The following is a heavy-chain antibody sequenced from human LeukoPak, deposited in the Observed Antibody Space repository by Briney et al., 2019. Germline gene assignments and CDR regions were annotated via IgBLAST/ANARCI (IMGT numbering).Heavy chain of an antibody. Sequence: PGGSLRLSCAASGFTFSTSWMNWVRQAPGKGLEWVASINPDGSEKYSVESVKGRFTISRDNAKNSLYLQMNSLRVEDTAVYFCARDRGYSSFDYWGQGTLVTVSS. V-gene: IGHV3-7*01. CDR3: ARDRGYSSFDY. CDR2: INPDGSEK. CDR1: GFTFSTSW. D-gene: IGHD6-19*01. J-gene: IGHJ4*02.